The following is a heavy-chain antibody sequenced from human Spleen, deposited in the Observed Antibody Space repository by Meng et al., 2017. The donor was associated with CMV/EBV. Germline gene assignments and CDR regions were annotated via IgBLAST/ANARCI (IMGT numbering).Heavy chain of an antibody. V-gene: IGHV3-23*01. CDR3: AKDRPPIVVVPAATFDY. D-gene: IGHD2-2*01. J-gene: IGHJ4*02. Sequence: GESLKISCAASGFTFSSYAMSWVRQAPGKGLEWVSAISGSGGSTYYADSVKGRFTISRDNSKNTLYLQMNSLRAEDTAVYYCAKDRPPIVVVPAATFDYWGQGTLVTVSS. CDR2: ISGSGGST. CDR1: GFTFSSYA.